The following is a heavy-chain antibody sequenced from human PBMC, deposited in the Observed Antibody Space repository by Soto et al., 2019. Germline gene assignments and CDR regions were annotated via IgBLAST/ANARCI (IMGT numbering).Heavy chain of an antibody. CDR3: ARTDIWAY. D-gene: IGHD2-15*01. V-gene: IGHV1-18*04. Sequence: QVQLVQSGPEVKKPGASVKVSCKTSGFTFTDFSMHWVRQAPGQRLQWMGWINTHNGHTQYSPRFGDRVTMTTDPSTSTAHMELKGLRSDDTAVYYCARTDIWAYWDQGTLVTVSS. CDR1: GFTFTDFS. J-gene: IGHJ4*02. CDR2: INTHNGHT.